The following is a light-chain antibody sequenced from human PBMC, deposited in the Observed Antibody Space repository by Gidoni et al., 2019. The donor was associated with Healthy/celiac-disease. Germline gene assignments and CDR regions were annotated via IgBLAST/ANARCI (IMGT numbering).Light chain of an antibody. J-gene: IGKJ1*01. CDR1: QSLDRF. Sequence: DVQMTQSPSSLSGTVGDRVTITCRASQSLDRFLNWYQQIPGKAPKLLIYAASTLQSGVPSRFSGSGSGTQFTLTITSLHPEDSATYFCQQSQGTPWTFGQGTKVEIK. V-gene: IGKV1-39*01. CDR2: AAS. CDR3: QQSQGTPWT.